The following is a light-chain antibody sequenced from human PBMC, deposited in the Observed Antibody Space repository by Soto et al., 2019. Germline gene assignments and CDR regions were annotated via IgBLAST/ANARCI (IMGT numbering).Light chain of an antibody. CDR1: QNIGNS. CDR3: QQSHTTPLT. Sequence: DIQMTQYPSSLSASVRDRVTITCRASQNIGNSLNWYQQKPGKAPSLLSESASSLHSGVPSRFTGSGSGTDFTLTISSLEPEDSATYYCQQSHTTPLTFGGGTKVEIK. CDR2: SAS. J-gene: IGKJ4*01. V-gene: IGKV1-39*01.